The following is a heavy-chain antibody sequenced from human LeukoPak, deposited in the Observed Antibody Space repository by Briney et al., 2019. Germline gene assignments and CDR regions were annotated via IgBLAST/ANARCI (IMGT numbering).Heavy chain of an antibody. CDR1: GFTFSSYS. D-gene: IGHD2-8*01. J-gene: IGHJ6*04. V-gene: IGHV3-21*01. CDR2: ISSSSSYI. CDR3: ARGVYHYYYGMDV. Sequence: KPGGSLRLSCAASGFTFSSYSMNWVRQAPGKGLEWVSSISSSSSYIYYAGSVKGRFTISRDNAKNSLYLQMNSLRAEDTAVYYCARGVYHYYYGMDVWGKGTTVTVSS.